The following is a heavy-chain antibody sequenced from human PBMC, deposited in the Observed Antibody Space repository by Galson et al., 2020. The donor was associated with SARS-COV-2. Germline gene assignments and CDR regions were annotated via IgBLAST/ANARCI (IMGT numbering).Heavy chain of an antibody. Sequence: PGGSLRLSRAASGFSFSDHHMDWVRQAPGKGLEWVGRSRNKAYSYTTVYVASVRGRFTISRDESKNSLYLQMNSLKIEDTAVYYCARLTRFGSSGYYPDYWGQGTLVTVSS. V-gene: IGHV3-72*01. CDR1: GFSFSDHH. CDR3: ARLTRFGSSGYYPDY. J-gene: IGHJ4*02. D-gene: IGHD3-22*01. CDR2: SRNKAYSYTT.